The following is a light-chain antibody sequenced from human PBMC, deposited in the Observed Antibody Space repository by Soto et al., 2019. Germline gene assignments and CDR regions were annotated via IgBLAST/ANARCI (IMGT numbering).Light chain of an antibody. CDR2: EVS. Sequence: QSALTQPASVSGSPGQSITISCTGTSSDVGAYNYVSWYQQHPGKAPKLMIYEVSNRPSGVSHRFSGSKSGNTASLTISGLQAEDEADYYCSSYTSSTTLVFGGGTKLTFL. J-gene: IGLJ2*01. V-gene: IGLV2-14*01. CDR1: SSDVGAYNY. CDR3: SSYTSSTTLV.